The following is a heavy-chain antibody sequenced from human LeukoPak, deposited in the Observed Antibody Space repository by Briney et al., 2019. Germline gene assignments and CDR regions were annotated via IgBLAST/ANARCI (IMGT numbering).Heavy chain of an antibody. CDR1: GFTFSSYW. J-gene: IGHJ4*02. Sequence: GGSLRLSCAASGFTFSSYWMNWVRQAPGKGLVWVSRIASDGSSTTYADSVKGRFSISRDNVKNTLYLQMNSLRVEDTAVYYCARGRPHGNDYWGQGTLVTVSS. V-gene: IGHV3-74*01. CDR3: ARGRPHGNDY. CDR2: IASDGSST. D-gene: IGHD4-23*01.